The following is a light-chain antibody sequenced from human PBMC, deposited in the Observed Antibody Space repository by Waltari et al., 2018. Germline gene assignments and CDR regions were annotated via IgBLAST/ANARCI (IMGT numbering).Light chain of an antibody. J-gene: IGKJ4*01. CDR1: EDLNKY. Sequence: DIQMTQSPSSLSASVGDRVTITCRASEDLNKYLNWYQQKPGKAPRLLISATSTLRSGVPSRFSGSSSGTDFSLTISSLQAVDFAIYYCQQSYRAPLTFGGGTKVEI. CDR2: ATS. CDR3: QQSYRAPLT. V-gene: IGKV1-39*01.